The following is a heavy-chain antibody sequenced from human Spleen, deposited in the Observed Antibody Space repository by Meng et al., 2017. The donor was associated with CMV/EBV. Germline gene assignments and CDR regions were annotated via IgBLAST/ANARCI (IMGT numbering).Heavy chain of an antibody. CDR3: AKDRPYSIDY. D-gene: IGHD6-6*01. V-gene: IGHV3-30*02. J-gene: IGHJ4*02. Sequence: GGSLRLSCAASGFSFGDYAMCWVRQAPGKGLEWVAFIRSNGGDKFYGDSAKGRFTISRDNSKNTLYLQMNSLRTADTAIYYCAKDRPYSIDYWGQGTLVTVSS. CDR1: GFSFGDYA. CDR2: IRSNGGDK.